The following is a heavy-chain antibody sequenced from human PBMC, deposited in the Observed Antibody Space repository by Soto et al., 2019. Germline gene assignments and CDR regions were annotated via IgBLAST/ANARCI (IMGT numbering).Heavy chain of an antibody. CDR2: MYRGGST. J-gene: IGHJ6*02. D-gene: IGHD3-10*01. Sequence: PGGSLRLSCVVSGFSVRSSYMSWVRQAPGRGLEWGSIMYRGGSTYHVNSVKGRFTISRDDSKNTLHLQMTGLRVEDTDVYYCARDRREVENYYGSGLGGDLDVCGQGTTGTVSS. CDR1: GFSVRSSY. V-gene: IGHV3-53*01. CDR3: ARDRREVENYYGSGLGGDLDV.